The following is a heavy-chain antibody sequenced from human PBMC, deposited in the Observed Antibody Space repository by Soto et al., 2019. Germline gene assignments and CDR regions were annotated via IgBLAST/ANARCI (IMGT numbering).Heavy chain of an antibody. CDR2: IFHGGNT. D-gene: IGHD2-15*01. J-gene: IGHJ3*01. CDR3: ARARWYDAFDV. CDR1: CFFISSGNY. Sequence: SETLSLTCAVSCFFISSGNYWGWIRKPPGKGLEWIGSIFHGGNTYYNPSLKSRVTISVDMSKNQFSLKLNSVTAADTAAYYCARARWYDAFDVWGQGTVVTVSS. V-gene: IGHV4-38-2*01.